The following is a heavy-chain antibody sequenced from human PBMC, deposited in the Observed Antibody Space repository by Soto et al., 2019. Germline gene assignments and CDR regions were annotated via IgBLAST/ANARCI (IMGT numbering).Heavy chain of an antibody. CDR1: GYSFTSYW. Sequence: PGESLKISCKGSGYSFTSYWIGWVRQMPGKGLGWMGIIYPGDSDTRYSPSFQGQVTISADKSISTAYLQWSSLKASDTAMYYCARRRQLRVSGAYYFDYWGQGTMVTVSS. CDR2: IYPGDSDT. V-gene: IGHV5-51*01. CDR3: ARRRQLRVSGAYYFDY. J-gene: IGHJ4*02. D-gene: IGHD6-13*01.